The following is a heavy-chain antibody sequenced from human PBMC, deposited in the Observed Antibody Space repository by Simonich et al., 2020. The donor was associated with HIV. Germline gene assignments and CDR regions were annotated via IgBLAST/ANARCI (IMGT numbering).Heavy chain of an antibody. J-gene: IGHJ1*01. Sequence: QVQIQQWGAGLLKPSETLSLTCGVYGGSFSGYYWSWIRQPPGKGLEWLGEINNSESTNNNPSLKSRVTISKDTSKNQFSRKLSSVTAADTAVYYCARFTYYYDGSGPAPFQHWGQGTLVTVSS. CDR3: ARFTYYYDGSGPAPFQH. D-gene: IGHD3-22*01. CDR1: GGSFSGYY. CDR2: INNSEST. V-gene: IGHV4-34*02.